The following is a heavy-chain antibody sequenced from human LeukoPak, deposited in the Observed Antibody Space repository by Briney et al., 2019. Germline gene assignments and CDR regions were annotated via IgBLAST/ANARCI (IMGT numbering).Heavy chain of an antibody. J-gene: IGHJ4*02. CDR3: ARDGEMAGAFDY. CDR2: VNHSGST. Sequence: SETLSLTCAVYRGSFSGYYWSWIRQPPGKGLEWIGEVNHSGSTNYNPSLKSRVTISVDKSKTQFSLKLSSVTAAGTAVYYCARDGEMAGAFDYWGQGTLVTVSS. D-gene: IGHD5-24*01. V-gene: IGHV4-34*01. CDR1: RGSFSGYY.